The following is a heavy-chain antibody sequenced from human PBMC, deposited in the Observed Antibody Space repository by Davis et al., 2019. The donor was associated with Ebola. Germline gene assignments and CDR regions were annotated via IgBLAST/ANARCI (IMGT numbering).Heavy chain of an antibody. J-gene: IGHJ2*01. Sequence: GESLKISCAASGFTFSNYGMHWVRQAPGKGLERVAVISYDGSDKYYPGSVKGRFTISRENAKNSLYLQMNSLRAGDTAVYYCARAVWGGLYFDLWGRGTLVTVSS. CDR3: ARAVWGGLYFDL. V-gene: IGHV3-30*03. CDR2: ISYDGSDK. D-gene: IGHD3/OR15-3a*01. CDR1: GFTFSNYG.